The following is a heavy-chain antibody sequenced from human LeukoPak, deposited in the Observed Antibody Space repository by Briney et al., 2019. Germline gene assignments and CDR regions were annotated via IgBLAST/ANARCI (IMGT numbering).Heavy chain of an antibody. Sequence: PSETLSLTCAVSGGPSSGYFWNWIRQPPGKGLEWIGEIHNSGTTNYNPSLNSRVTISEDTSKNQIYLNLRSVTAADTAVYYCARRYYYNLGSFPFDFWGQGSLVTVSS. V-gene: IGHV4-34*01. CDR3: ARRYYYNLGSFPFDF. CDR2: IHNSGTT. CDR1: GGPSSGYF. D-gene: IGHD3-10*01. J-gene: IGHJ4*02.